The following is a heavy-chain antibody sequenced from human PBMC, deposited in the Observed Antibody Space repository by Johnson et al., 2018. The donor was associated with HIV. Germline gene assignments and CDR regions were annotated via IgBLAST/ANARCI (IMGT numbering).Heavy chain of an antibody. D-gene: IGHD2-21*02. CDR2: IYSGGST. CDR1: GFTVSSNY. Sequence: VQLVESGGGLVQPGGSLRLSCVASGFTVSSNYMSWVRQAPGKGLEWVSVIYSGGSTDYADSVTGRVAIFRANSKKTRYLQMNSLRAEDTAVYYSARDPQIVVVTAIDSDMNAFDIWGQGTMVTVSS. V-gene: IGHV3-66*01. J-gene: IGHJ3*02. CDR3: ARDPQIVVVTAIDSDMNAFDI.